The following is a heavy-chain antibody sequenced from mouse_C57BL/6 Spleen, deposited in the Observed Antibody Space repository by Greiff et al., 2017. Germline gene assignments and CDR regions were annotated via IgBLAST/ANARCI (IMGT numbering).Heavy chain of an antibody. Sequence: VQLQQPGTELVKPGASVKLSCKASGYTFTSYWMHWVKQRPGQGLEWIGNINPSNGGTNYNEKFKSKATLTVDKSSSTAYMQLSSLTSEDSAVYYCARHDGYYVGAMDYWGQGTSVTVSS. CDR3: ARHDGYYVGAMDY. V-gene: IGHV1-53*01. CDR2: INPSNGGT. D-gene: IGHD2-3*01. J-gene: IGHJ4*01. CDR1: GYTFTSYW.